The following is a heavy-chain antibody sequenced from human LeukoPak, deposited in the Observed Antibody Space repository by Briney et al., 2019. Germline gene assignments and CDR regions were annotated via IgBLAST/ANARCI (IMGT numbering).Heavy chain of an antibody. CDR2: INPNSGGT. CDR3: ARGSDLLWFGEFYFV. D-gene: IGHD3-10*01. J-gene: IGHJ4*02. Sequence: ASVKVSCKASGYTFTGYYMHWVRQAPGQGPEWMGWINPNSGGTNYARKFQGRVTMTRDTSISTAYLELSRLRSDDTAVYYCARGSDLLWFGEFYFVWGQGTLVTVSS. V-gene: IGHV1-2*02. CDR1: GYTFTGYY.